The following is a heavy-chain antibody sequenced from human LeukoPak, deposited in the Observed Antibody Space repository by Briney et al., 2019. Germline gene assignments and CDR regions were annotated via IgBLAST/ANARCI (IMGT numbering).Heavy chain of an antibody. D-gene: IGHD5-12*01. Sequence: GGSLRLSCAASGFTFSSYVMTWVRQAPGKGLEWVSGISGSGGTTSYAGSVKGRFTISRDNSKNTLYLQVNSLRAEDTAVYYCATGTSASGYVSWGQGTRVTVSS. CDR1: GFTFSSYV. CDR2: ISGSGGTT. J-gene: IGHJ4*02. V-gene: IGHV3-23*01. CDR3: ATGTSASGYVS.